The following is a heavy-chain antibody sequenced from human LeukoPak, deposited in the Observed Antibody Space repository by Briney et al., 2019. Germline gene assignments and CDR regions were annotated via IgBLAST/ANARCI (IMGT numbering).Heavy chain of an antibody. CDR1: GGSISSSS. V-gene: IGHV4-59*01. Sequence: TSETLSLTCTVSGGSISSSSWSWIRQPPGRGLEWIGYTSHSGSTNYKPSRKSRVSISVDTSKNQFSLKLTSVTAADTAMYYCTRGYYDARGDSNPFDIWGQGTMVTVSS. D-gene: IGHD3-22*01. CDR2: TSHSGST. CDR3: TRGYYDARGDSNPFDI. J-gene: IGHJ3*02.